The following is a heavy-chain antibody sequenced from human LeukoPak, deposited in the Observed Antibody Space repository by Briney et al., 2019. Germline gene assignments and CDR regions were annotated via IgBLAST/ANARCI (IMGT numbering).Heavy chain of an antibody. V-gene: IGHV1-69*05. D-gene: IGHD6-13*01. CDR2: IIPIFGTA. Sequence: SVKVSCKASGGTFSSYAISWVRQAPGQGLEWMGGIIPIFGTANYAQKFQGRVTITTDESTSTAYMELSSLRSEDTAVYYCAGYKCSSSRRTVCFDPWGQGTLVTVSS. J-gene: IGHJ5*02. CDR3: AGYKCSSSRRTVCFDP. CDR1: GGTFSSYA.